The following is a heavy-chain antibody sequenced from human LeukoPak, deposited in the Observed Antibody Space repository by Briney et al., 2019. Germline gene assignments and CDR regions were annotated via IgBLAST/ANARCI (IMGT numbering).Heavy chain of an antibody. Sequence: GGSLRLSCAASGFTFSSYAMSWVRQAPGKGLEWVSAISGSGGSTYYADSVKGRFTISRDNSKNTLYLQMNSLRAEDTAVYYCARVYFSGTSLDYWGQGTLVTVSS. J-gene: IGHJ4*02. V-gene: IGHV3-23*01. CDR2: ISGSGGST. CDR3: ARVYFSGTSLDY. D-gene: IGHD6-13*01. CDR1: GFTFSSYA.